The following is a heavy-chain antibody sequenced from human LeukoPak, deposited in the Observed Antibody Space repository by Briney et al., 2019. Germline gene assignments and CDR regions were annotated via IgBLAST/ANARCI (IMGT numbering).Heavy chain of an antibody. V-gene: IGHV4-4*07. Sequence: SETLALTCTVSGGSISTHYWSWIRQPAGKGLEWIGRISTTGSTNYNPSLKSRVTMSIDTSKNQFSLKLSSVTAADTAVYYCAREVEMATQFDYWGQGTLVTVSS. CDR3: AREVEMATQFDY. CDR2: ISTTGST. D-gene: IGHD5-24*01. J-gene: IGHJ4*02. CDR1: GGSISTHY.